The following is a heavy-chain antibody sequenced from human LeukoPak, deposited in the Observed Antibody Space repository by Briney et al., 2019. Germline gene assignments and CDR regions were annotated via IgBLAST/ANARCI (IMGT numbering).Heavy chain of an antibody. CDR3: ARDSSSFDY. V-gene: IGHV1-2*06. Sequence: SVKDSCKASGYTFIGYYMHWVRQAPGQVLEWMGRINTNSGGTKYAQKVQGRGTMTRDTSSSTAYMELSRLRSDDAAMYYCARDSSSFDYWGQGTLVTVSS. D-gene: IGHD2-2*01. CDR1: GYTFIGYY. CDR2: INTNSGGT. J-gene: IGHJ4*02.